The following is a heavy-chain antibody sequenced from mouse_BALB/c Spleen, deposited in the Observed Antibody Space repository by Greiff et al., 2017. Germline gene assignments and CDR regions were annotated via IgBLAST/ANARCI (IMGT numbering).Heavy chain of an antibody. J-gene: IGHJ1*01. CDR2: ISYSGST. V-gene: IGHV3-2*02. Sequence: EVKLEESGPGLVKPSQSLSLTCTVTGYSITSDYAWNWIRQFPGNKLEWMGYISYSGSTSYNPSLKSRISITRDTSKNQFFLQLNSVTTEDTATYYCARSSYYYGSSPRFDVWGAGTTVTVSS. CDR1: GYSITSDYA. D-gene: IGHD1-1*01. CDR3: ARSSYYYGSSPRFDV.